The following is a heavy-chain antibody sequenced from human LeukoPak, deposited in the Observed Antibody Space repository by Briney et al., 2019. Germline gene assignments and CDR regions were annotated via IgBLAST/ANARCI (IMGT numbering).Heavy chain of an antibody. CDR3: ARSSSFITMIVVVPTAFDI. CDR1: GGSISSYY. D-gene: IGHD3-22*01. J-gene: IGHJ3*02. Sequence: SETLSLTCTVSGGSISSYYWSWIRQPPGKGLEWIGYIYYSGSTNYNPSLKSRVTISVDTSKNQFSLKLSSVTAADTAVYYSARSSSFITMIVVVPTAFDIWGQGTMVTVSS. V-gene: IGHV4-59*01. CDR2: IYYSGST.